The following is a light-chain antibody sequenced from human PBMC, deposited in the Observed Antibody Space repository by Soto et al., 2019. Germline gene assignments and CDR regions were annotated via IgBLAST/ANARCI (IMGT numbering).Light chain of an antibody. Sequence: DIQMTQSPSSLSASVEDRVTITCRASQDISVYLAWYQQKPGKVPKLLIYSASTLQSGVPSRFSGSGSGTDFTLTISSLQPEDVATYYCHKFNTAPLTFGQGTRLEIK. CDR2: SAS. V-gene: IGKV1-27*01. CDR1: QDISVY. J-gene: IGKJ5*01. CDR3: HKFNTAPLT.